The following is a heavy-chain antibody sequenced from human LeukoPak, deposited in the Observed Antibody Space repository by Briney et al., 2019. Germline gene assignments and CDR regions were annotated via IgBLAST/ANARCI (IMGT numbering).Heavy chain of an antibody. CDR2: IYYSGST. Sequence: PSETLSLTCTVSGGSVSSGGYYWSWIRQPPGKGLEWIGYIYYSGSTNYNPSLKSRVTISVDTSKNQFSLKLSSVTAADTAVYYCASVPREAYCGGDCYPDYWGQGTLVTVPS. D-gene: IGHD2-21*02. CDR1: GGSVSSGGYY. V-gene: IGHV4-61*08. CDR3: ASVPREAYCGGDCYPDY. J-gene: IGHJ4*02.